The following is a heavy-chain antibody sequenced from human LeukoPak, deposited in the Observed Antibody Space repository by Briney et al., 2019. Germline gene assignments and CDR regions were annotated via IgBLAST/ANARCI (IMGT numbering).Heavy chain of an antibody. J-gene: IGHJ4*02. Sequence: PGGSLRLSCAASGFTFSSYGMHWVRQAPGKGLEWVAFIRYDGCNKYYADSVKGRFTISRDNSKNTLYLQMNSLRAEDTAVYYCAKDFGTFGFDYWGQGTLVTVSS. CDR1: GFTFSSYG. CDR3: AKDFGTFGFDY. D-gene: IGHD3-16*01. CDR2: IRYDGCNK. V-gene: IGHV3-30*02.